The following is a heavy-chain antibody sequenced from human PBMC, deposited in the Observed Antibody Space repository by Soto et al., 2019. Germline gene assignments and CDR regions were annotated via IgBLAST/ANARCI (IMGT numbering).Heavy chain of an antibody. CDR1: GYTFTSYD. V-gene: IGHV1-8*01. J-gene: IGHJ6*03. CDR3: ARDTIDYYYYYMDV. Sequence: ASVKVSCKASGYTFTSYDINWVRQATGQGLEWMGWMNPNSGNTGYAQKFQGRVTMTRNTSISTAYMELSSLRSDDTAVYYCARDTIDYYYYYMDVWGKGTTVTVSS. CDR2: MNPNSGNT.